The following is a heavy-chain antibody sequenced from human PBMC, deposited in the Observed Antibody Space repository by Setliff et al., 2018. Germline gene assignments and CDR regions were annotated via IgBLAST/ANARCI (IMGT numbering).Heavy chain of an antibody. J-gene: IGHJ4*02. CDR1: GFTFSSYW. V-gene: IGHV3-74*01. CDR3: ARSRDDYSLWDS. Sequence: QPGGSLRLSCAASGFTFSSYWMHWVRQTPGKGLVWVSRMRSDGSTTDYADSVRGRFTISRDNAKNTLCLQMNGLRAEDTAVYYCARSRDDYSLWDSWGQGTLVTVSS. CDR2: MRSDGSTT. D-gene: IGHD4-4*01.